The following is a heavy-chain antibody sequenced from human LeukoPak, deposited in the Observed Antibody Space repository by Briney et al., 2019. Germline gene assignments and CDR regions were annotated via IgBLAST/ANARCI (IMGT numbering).Heavy chain of an antibody. CDR3: AGITMVRGVIMGFDY. D-gene: IGHD3-10*01. CDR1: GFTFSSYS. CDR2: ISSSSSYI. V-gene: IGHV3-21*01. J-gene: IGHJ4*02. Sequence: GSLRLSCAASGFTFSSYSMNWVRQAPGKGLEWVSSISSSSSYIYYADSVKGRFTISRDSAKNSLYLQMNSLRAEDTAVYYCAGITMVRGVIMGFDYWGQGTLVTVSS.